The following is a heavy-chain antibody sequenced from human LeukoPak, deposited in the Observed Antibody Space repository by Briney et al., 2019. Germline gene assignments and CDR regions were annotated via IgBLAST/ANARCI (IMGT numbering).Heavy chain of an antibody. CDR2: IYTSGST. V-gene: IGHV4-4*07. CDR1: GGSISSYY. CDR3: ARDRYYYDSSGPPSNWFDP. Sequence: SETLSLTCTVSGGSISSYYWSWIRQPAGKGLEWLGRIYTSGSTNYNPSLKSRVTMSVDTSKNQFSLKLRSVTAADTAVYYCARDRYYYDSSGPPSNWFDPWGQGTLVTVSS. J-gene: IGHJ5*02. D-gene: IGHD3-22*01.